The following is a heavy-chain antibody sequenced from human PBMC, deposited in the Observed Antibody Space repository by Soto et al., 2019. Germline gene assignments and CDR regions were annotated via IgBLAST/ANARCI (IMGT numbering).Heavy chain of an antibody. V-gene: IGHV3-30-3*01. CDR3: ARQCIAARLYFDY. CDR2: ISYDGSNK. D-gene: IGHD6-6*01. CDR1: GFTFSSYA. Sequence: QVQLVESGGGVVQPGRSLRLSCAASGFTFSSYAMHWVRQAPGKGLEWVAVISYDGSNKYYADSVKGRFTISRDNSKNTLYLQMNSLIAEDTAVYYCARQCIAARLYFDYWGQGTLVTVSS. J-gene: IGHJ4*02.